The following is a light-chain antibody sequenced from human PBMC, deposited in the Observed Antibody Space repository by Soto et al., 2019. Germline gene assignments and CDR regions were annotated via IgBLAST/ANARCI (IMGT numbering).Light chain of an antibody. CDR3: SSYTSRSTVI. CDR2: DVT. J-gene: IGLJ2*01. Sequence: QSALTQPASVSGSPGQSITISCTGTSSDVGGYHSVSWYRHHPGKAPKLMIYDVTDRPSGVSNRFSGSKSGNTASLTISGLQPEDEADYYCSSYTSRSTVIFGGGTQLTVL. V-gene: IGLV2-14*03. CDR1: SSDVGGYHS.